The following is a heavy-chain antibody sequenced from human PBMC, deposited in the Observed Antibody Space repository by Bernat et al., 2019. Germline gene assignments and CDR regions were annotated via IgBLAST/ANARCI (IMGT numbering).Heavy chain of an antibody. Sequence: QVQLVESGGGVVQPGRSLRLSCAASGFTFSSYAMHWVRQAPGKGLEWVAVISYDGSNKYYADSVKGRFTISRDNSKNTLYLQMNSLRAEDTAVYYCASWRGSGSYWGQGTLVTVSS. V-gene: IGHV3-30-3*01. CDR2: ISYDGSNK. CDR3: ASWRGSGSY. D-gene: IGHD3-10*01. J-gene: IGHJ4*02. CDR1: GFTFSSYA.